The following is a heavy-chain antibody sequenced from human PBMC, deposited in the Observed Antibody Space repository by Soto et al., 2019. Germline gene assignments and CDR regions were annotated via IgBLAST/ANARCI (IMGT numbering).Heavy chain of an antibody. J-gene: IGHJ3*01. V-gene: IGHV3-23*01. CDR2: ISGSGGST. CDR3: AKDWSGGASDV. D-gene: IGHD3-16*01. Sequence: EVDLLESGGGLPQPGGSRRLSCAASGFSFSVFAMTWVRQAPGKGLEWVSRISGSGGSTYYADSVKGRFTISRDNSKNMLYLQMNSLRGEDTAVYYCAKDWSGGASDVWGQGTMVIVSS. CDR1: GFSFSVFA.